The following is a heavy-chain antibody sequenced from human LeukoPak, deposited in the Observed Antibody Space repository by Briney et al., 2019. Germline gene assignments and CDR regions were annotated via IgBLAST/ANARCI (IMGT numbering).Heavy chain of an antibody. CDR1: GDSISNSAYY. D-gene: IGHD6-13*01. J-gene: IGHJ5*02. CDR3: ARTPWAAGRFDWFDP. V-gene: IGHV4-34*01. CDR2: INHSGST. Sequence: PSETLSLTCTVSGDSISNSAYYWSWIRQPPGKGLEWIGEINHSGSTNYIPSLKSRVTMSIDTSKNQFSLKLSSVTAADTAVYYCARTPWAAGRFDWFDPWGQGTLVTVSS.